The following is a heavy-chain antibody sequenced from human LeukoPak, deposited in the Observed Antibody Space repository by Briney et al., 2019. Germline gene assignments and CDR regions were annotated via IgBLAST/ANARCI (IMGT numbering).Heavy chain of an antibody. CDR2: ISYDGSNK. J-gene: IGHJ4*02. Sequence: GVSLRLSCAASGFTFSSYGMHWVRQAPGKGLEWVAVISYDGSNKYYADSVKGRFTISRDNSKNTLYLQMNSLRAEDTAVYYCARAGWLPILDYWGQGTLVTVSS. V-gene: IGHV3-30*03. D-gene: IGHD5-12*01. CDR1: GFTFSSYG. CDR3: ARAGWLPILDY.